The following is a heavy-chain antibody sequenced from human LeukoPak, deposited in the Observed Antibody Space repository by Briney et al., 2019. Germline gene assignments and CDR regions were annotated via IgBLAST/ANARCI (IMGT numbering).Heavy chain of an antibody. CDR2: TYYSGST. V-gene: IGHV4-4*07. CDR3: ARASRDGHNYGY. CDR1: GGSISSYY. J-gene: IGHJ4*02. Sequence: SETLSLTCTVSGGSISSYYWSWIRQPAGKGLEWIGSTYYSGSTYYNLSLKSRVTISVDTSKNQFSLKLSSVTAADTAVYYCARASRDGHNYGYWGQGTLVTVSS. D-gene: IGHD5-24*01.